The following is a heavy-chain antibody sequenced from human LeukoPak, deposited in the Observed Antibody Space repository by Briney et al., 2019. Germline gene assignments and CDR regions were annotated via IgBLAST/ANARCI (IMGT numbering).Heavy chain of an antibody. CDR1: GYSISSSNW. V-gene: IGHV4-28*01. CDR3: ARKGSGTYAFDY. D-gene: IGHD1-26*01. Sequence: SEALSLTCAVSGYSISSSNWWGWIRQPPGKGLGWIGDIYIGGSAHYNPSLKSRVTMSVDTSPSPFAQKLSSVTAVDTDVYYCARKGSGTYAFDYWGQGTLVTVSS. CDR2: IYIGGSA. J-gene: IGHJ4*02.